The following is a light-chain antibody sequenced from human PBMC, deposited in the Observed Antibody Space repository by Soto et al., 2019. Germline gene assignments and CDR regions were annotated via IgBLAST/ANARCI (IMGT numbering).Light chain of an antibody. CDR3: QQYYSTPPT. Sequence: DIVMTQSPDSLAVSLGERATINCKSSQSVLYSSINKNYLAWYQQKPGQPPKLLIYWASTRESGVPDRCSGSGSGTDFTHTITSLQAEDVAVYYCQQYYSTPPTFGQGTKVEIK. V-gene: IGKV4-1*01. J-gene: IGKJ1*01. CDR2: WAS. CDR1: QSVLYSSINKNY.